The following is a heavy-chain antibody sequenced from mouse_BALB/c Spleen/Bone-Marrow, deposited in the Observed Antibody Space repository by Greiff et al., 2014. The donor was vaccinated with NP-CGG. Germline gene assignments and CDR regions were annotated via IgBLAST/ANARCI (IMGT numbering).Heavy chain of an antibody. D-gene: IGHD2-10*02. Sequence: EVQLQQSGGGLVKPGGSLKLSCAASGFTFSDYYMYWVRQTPEKRLEWVATISDGGGYTYYPDSVWGRFTISRDNAKINLYLQMSSLKSEDTAMYYCARSGERYGAMDYWGQGTSVTVFS. V-gene: IGHV5-4*02. CDR3: ARSGERYGAMDY. J-gene: IGHJ4*01. CDR1: GFTFSDYY. CDR2: ISDGGGYT.